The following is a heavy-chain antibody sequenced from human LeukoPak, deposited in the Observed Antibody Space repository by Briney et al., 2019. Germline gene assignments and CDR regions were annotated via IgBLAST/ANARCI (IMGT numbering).Heavy chain of an antibody. CDR1: GFTFSSYE. D-gene: IGHD3-10*01. CDR2: ISSSGSTI. CDR3: ARDEDGWNAFDI. J-gene: IGHJ3*02. Sequence: PGGSLRLSCAASGFTFSSYEMNWVRQAPGKGLEWVSYISSSGSTIYYADSVKGRFTISRDKAKNSLYLQMNSLRAEDTAVYYCARDEDGWNAFDIWGQGTMVTVSS. V-gene: IGHV3-48*03.